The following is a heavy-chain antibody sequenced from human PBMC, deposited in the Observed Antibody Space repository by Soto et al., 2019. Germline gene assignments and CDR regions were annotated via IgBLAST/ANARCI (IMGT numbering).Heavy chain of an antibody. CDR1: GLTFRSYG. D-gene: IGHD3-3*01. CDR2: ISYDGSNK. Sequence: QVQLVESGGGVVQPGRSLRLSCAVSGLTFRSYGMHWVRQAPGKGLEWVAVISYDGSNKYYADSVKGRFTISRDNSENTLYLQMNSLRAEDTAVYYCAKDLAGDFWSGYHYFDYWGQGTLVTVSS. V-gene: IGHV3-30*18. CDR3: AKDLAGDFWSGYHYFDY. J-gene: IGHJ4*02.